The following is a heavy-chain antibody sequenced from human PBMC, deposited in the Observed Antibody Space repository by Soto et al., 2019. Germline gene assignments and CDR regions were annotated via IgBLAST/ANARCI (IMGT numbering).Heavy chain of an antibody. D-gene: IGHD2-8*01. Sequence: QVHLQESGPGLVKPSQTLSLTCTVSGGSISSGDYYWSWIRQPPGKGLEWIGYIYYSGSTYYNPSIKSRVTISVDTSKTQFSLKLSSVTAADTAVYDCARSPLDWCYFDLWGRGTLVTVSS. V-gene: IGHV4-30-4*01. CDR1: GGSISSGDYY. CDR3: ARSPLDWCYFDL. CDR2: IYYSGST. J-gene: IGHJ2*01.